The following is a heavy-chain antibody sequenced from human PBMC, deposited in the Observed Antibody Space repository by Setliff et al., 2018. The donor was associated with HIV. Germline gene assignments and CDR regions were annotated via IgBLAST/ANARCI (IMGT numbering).Heavy chain of an antibody. D-gene: IGHD3-10*01. CDR1: GDSMDNDY. CDR2: VHYAGSA. Sequence: SETLSLTCSVSGDSMDNDYWSWVRQPPGKGLEWIGFVHYAGSATYNPSLKSRVTISRDRSKKQFSLKVTSVTAADTAVYYCARDRDFGGNRDAFDFWGPGTLVTVS. J-gene: IGHJ3*01. CDR3: ARDRDFGGNRDAFDF. V-gene: IGHV4-59*01.